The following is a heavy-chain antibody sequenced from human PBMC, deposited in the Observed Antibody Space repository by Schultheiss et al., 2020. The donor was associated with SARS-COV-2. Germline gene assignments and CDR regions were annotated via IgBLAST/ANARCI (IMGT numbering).Heavy chain of an antibody. D-gene: IGHD3-10*01. CDR1: GFTFSSYA. CDR2: IKSKTDGGTT. V-gene: IGHV3-15*01. Sequence: GGSLRLSCAASGFTFSSYAMSWVRQAPGKGLEWVGRIKSKTDGGTTDYAAPVKGRFTISRDDSKNTAYLQMNSLKTEDTAVYYCTTLDVLLWFGELSNWGQGTLVTVSS. CDR3: TTLDVLLWFGELSN. J-gene: IGHJ4*02.